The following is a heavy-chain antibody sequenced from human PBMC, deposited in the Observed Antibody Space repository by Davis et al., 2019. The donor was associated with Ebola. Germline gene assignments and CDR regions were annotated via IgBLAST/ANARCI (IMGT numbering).Heavy chain of an antibody. J-gene: IGHJ5*02. D-gene: IGHD3-3*01. CDR1: GFMFSTYA. CDR2: IWDDGSNK. V-gene: IGHV3-33*08. Sequence: GGSLRLSCAASGFMFSTYAMHWVRQAPGKGLQWVAVIWDDGSNKYYADSVKGRFTISRDNSKNTLYLQMNSLRAEDTAVYYCARKITIFGVGWFDPWGQGTLVTVSS. CDR3: ARKITIFGVGWFDP.